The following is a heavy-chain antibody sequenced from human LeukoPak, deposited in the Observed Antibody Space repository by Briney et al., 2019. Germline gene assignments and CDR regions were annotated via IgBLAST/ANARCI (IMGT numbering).Heavy chain of an antibody. CDR2: IKQDGSEK. D-gene: IGHD2-2*01. V-gene: IGHV3-7*01. Sequence: GGSLRLSCAASGFTFSSYWMSRVRQAPGKGLEWVANIKQDGSEKYYVDSVKGRLTISRDNAKKSLYLQVNSLRAEDTAVYYCARVYCSSASCYLGVRAFDIWGQGTMVTVSS. CDR1: GFTFSSYW. CDR3: ARVYCSSASCYLGVRAFDI. J-gene: IGHJ3*02.